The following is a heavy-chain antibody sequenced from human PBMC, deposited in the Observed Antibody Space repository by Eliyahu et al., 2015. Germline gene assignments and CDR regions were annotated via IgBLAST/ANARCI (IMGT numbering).Heavy chain of an antibody. Sequence: QVQLQESGPGLVKPSETLSXTXTVSXXSISSYYWXWXRQPAGKGLEWXGRIYTSGSTNYNPXLKSRVTMSVDTSKNQFSLKLSSVTAADTAVYYCARDPFDIAAAGMGYYYGMDVWGKGTTVTVSS. V-gene: IGHV4-4*07. J-gene: IGHJ6*04. D-gene: IGHD6-13*01. CDR2: IYTSGST. CDR3: ARDPFDIAAAGMGYYYGMDV. CDR1: XXSISSYY.